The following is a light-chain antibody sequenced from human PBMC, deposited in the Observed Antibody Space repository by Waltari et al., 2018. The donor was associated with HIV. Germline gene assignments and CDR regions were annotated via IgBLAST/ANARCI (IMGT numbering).Light chain of an antibody. Sequence: QSVLTQPASVSGSPGQSITISCTGTNSDVGGYGYVPWYQQPPGKAPTLLIYAVTHRPSGISSRFSGSKSGNTASMTISGLQAEDEADYYCSSYTATTAILFGGGTKVTVL. CDR1: NSDVGGYGY. J-gene: IGLJ3*02. CDR3: SSYTATTAIL. V-gene: IGLV2-14*01. CDR2: AVT.